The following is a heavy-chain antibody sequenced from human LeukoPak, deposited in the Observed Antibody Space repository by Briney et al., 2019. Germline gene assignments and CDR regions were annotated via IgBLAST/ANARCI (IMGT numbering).Heavy chain of an antibody. CDR3: ARQTYYYGSGSLRNYYYYYYMDV. J-gene: IGHJ6*03. D-gene: IGHD3-10*01. CDR2: INHSGST. CDR1: GGSFSGYY. Sequence: SETLSLTCAVYGGSFSGYYWSWIRQPPGKGLEWIGEINHSGSTNYNPSLKSRVTISVDTSKNQFSLKLSSVTAADTAVYYCARQTYYYGSGSLRNYYYYYYMDVWGKGTTVTISS. V-gene: IGHV4-34*01.